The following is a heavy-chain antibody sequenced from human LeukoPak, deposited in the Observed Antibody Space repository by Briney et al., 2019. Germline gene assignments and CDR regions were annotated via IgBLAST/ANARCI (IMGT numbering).Heavy chain of an antibody. CDR2: TNPNSGGT. CDR1: GYSFTGDY. J-gene: IGHJ6*02. V-gene: IGHV1-2*02. CDR3: ARDNGQLVRPDRDWNSYYYGMDV. D-gene: IGHD6-13*01. Sequence: EASVKVSCKASGYSFTGDYMHWVRQAPGQGLEWMGWTNPNSGGTNYAQKFQGRVTMTRDTSISTAYMELSRLRSDDTAVYYCARDNGQLVRPDRDWNSYYYGMDVWGQGTTVTVSS.